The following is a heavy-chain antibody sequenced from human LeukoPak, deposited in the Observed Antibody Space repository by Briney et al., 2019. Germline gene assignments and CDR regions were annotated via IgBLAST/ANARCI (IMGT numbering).Heavy chain of an antibody. CDR3: TTDRMGDSGYYYDLPFDY. D-gene: IGHD3-22*01. CDR1: GFTFSNAW. CDR2: IKSKTDGGTT. V-gene: IGHV3-15*01. Sequence: PGGSLRLSCAASGFTFSNAWMSWVRQAPGKGLEWVGRIKSKTDGGTTDYAAPVKGRFTISRDDSKNTLYLQMNSLKTEDTAVYYCTTDRMGDSGYYYDLPFDYWGQGTLVTVSS. J-gene: IGHJ4*02.